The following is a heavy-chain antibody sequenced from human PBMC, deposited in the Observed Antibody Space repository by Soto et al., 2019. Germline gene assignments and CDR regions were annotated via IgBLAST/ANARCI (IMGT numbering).Heavy chain of an antibody. V-gene: IGHV5-10-1*01. CDR1: GYSFTSYW. J-gene: IGHJ6*02. CDR3: ARLSGCSCFPCYYYGMDV. Sequence: GESLKISCKGSGYSFTSYWISWVRQMPGKGLEWMGRIDPSDSYTNYSPSFQGHVTISADKSISTAYLQWSSLKASDTAMYYCARLSGCSCFPCYYYGMDVWGQGTTVTVSS. CDR2: IDPSDSYT. D-gene: IGHD2-15*01.